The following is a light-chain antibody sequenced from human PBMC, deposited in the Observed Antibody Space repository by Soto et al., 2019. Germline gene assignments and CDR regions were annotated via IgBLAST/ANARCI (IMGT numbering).Light chain of an antibody. J-gene: IGKJ5*01. V-gene: IGKV3-20*01. CDR3: QQYGGSPTT. CDR1: QSVSIN. CDR2: GAS. Sequence: EIVLTHSASTLCLSPGERATLSWRASQSVSINLAWYQQKPGQAPRLLIYGASSRPGGLPDRFSGSGYGTDFNLTISRLETEDFALYYCQQYGGSPTTFGQGTRLEI.